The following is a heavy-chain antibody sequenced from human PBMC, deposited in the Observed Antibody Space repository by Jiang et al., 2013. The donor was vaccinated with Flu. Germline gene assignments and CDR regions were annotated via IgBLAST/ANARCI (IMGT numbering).Heavy chain of an antibody. CDR2: VYYTGST. CDR3: ARTTYDYYFDS. CDR1: GDSISDSY. V-gene: IGHV4-59*01. J-gene: IGHJ4*02. Sequence: GSGLVKPSETLSLTCTVFGDSISDSYWSWIRQPPGKGLEWIGYVYYTGSTTYKPSLRSRVTISVDTSKKHFSLNLSSVTAADAAVYYCARTTYDYYFDSWGQGPWSPSPQ. D-gene: IGHD3-3*01.